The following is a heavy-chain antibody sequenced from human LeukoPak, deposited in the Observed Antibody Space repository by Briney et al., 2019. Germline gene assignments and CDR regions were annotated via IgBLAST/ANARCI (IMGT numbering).Heavy chain of an antibody. J-gene: IGHJ4*02. CDR2: IIPIFGTA. Sequence: ASVKVSCKASGGTFSSYAISWVRQAPGQGLERMGGIIPIFGTANYAQKFQGRVTITADESTSTAYMELSSLRSEDTAVYYCARDQYDSSGYYLDYWGQGTLVTVSS. D-gene: IGHD3-22*01. CDR3: ARDQYDSSGYYLDY. CDR1: GGTFSSYA. V-gene: IGHV1-69*13.